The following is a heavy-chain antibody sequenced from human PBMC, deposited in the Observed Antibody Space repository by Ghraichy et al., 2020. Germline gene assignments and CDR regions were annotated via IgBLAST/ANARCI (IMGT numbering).Heavy chain of an antibody. V-gene: IGHV4-39*07. CDR2: IYYSGST. Sequence: SETLSLTCTVSGGSISSSSYYWGWIRQPPGKGLEWIGSIYYSGSTYYNPSLKSRVTISVDTSKNQFSLKLSSVTAADTAVYYCAREGWRSSSVWGQGTLVTVSS. J-gene: IGHJ4*02. D-gene: IGHD6-6*01. CDR3: AREGWRSSSV. CDR1: GGSISSSSYY.